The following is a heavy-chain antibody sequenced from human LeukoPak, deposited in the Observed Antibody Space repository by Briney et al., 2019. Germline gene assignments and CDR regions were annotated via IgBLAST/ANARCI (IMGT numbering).Heavy chain of an antibody. V-gene: IGHV4-34*01. CDR2: IDHSGST. J-gene: IGHJ3*02. CDR3: ARDSPQMKSAFDI. Sequence: SETLSLTCAVYGGSFSGYYWSWIRQPPGKGLEWIGEIDHSGSTNYNPSLKSRVTISVDTSKNQFSLKLSSVTAADTAVYYCARDSPQMKSAFDIWGQGTMVTVSS. CDR1: GGSFSGYY.